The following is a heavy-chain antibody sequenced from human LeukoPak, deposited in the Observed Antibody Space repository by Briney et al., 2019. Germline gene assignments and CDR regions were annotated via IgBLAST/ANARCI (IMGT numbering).Heavy chain of an antibody. Sequence: GGSLRLSCAASGFTFSDYYMSWIRQAPGKGLEWVSYISSSGNTIYYADSVKGRFTISRDNAKNSLYLQMNSLRAEDTAVYYCATSDTAMALDAFDIWGQGTMVTVSS. CDR2: ISSSGNTI. D-gene: IGHD5-18*01. J-gene: IGHJ3*02. CDR1: GFTFSDYY. CDR3: ATSDTAMALDAFDI. V-gene: IGHV3-11*01.